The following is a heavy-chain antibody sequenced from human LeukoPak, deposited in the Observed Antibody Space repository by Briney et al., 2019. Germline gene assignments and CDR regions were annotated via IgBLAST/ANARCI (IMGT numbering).Heavy chain of an antibody. J-gene: IGHJ4*02. V-gene: IGHV4-34*01. CDR1: GFTFSSYW. D-gene: IGHD3-22*01. Sequence: GSLRLSCAASGFTFSSYWMSWVRQPPGKGLEWIGEINHSGSTNYNPSLKSRVTISVDTSKNQFSLKLSSVTAADTAVYYCARIWYYYDSSGYQTPIDYWGQGTLVTVSS. CDR3: ARIWYYYDSSGYQTPIDY. CDR2: INHSGST.